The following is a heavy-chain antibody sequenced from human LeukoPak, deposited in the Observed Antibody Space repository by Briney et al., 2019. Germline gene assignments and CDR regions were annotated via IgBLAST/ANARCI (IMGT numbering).Heavy chain of an antibody. CDR3: ARVDYYDSSGYTDY. Sequence: SETLSLTCAVYGGSFSGYYWSWIRQPPGKGLEWIGEINHSGSTNYNPSLKSRVTISVDTSKNQFSLKLSSVTAADTAVYYCARVDYYDSSGYTDYWGQGTLVTVSS. D-gene: IGHD3-22*01. J-gene: IGHJ4*02. V-gene: IGHV4-34*01. CDR1: GGSFSGYY. CDR2: INHSGST.